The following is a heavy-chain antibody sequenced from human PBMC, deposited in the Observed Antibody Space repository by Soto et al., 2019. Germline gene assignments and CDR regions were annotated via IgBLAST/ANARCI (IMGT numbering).Heavy chain of an antibody. D-gene: IGHD3-3*01. J-gene: IGHJ6*02. CDR2: ISYDGSNK. CDR1: GFTFSSYG. Sequence: QVQLVESGGGVVQPGRSLRLSCAASGFTFSSYGMHWVRQAPGKGLEGVAVISYDGSNKYYADSVKGRFTISRDNSKNTLYLQMNSLRAEDTAVYYCAKDSGQYYDFWSGYPQDGMDVWGQGTTVTVSS. V-gene: IGHV3-30*18. CDR3: AKDSGQYYDFWSGYPQDGMDV.